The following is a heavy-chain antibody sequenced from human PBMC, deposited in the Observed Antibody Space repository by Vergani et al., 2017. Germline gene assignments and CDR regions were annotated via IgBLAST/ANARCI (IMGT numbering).Heavy chain of an antibody. D-gene: IGHD3-9*01. V-gene: IGHV1-69*01. CDR2: IIPIFGTA. Sequence: QVQLVQSGAEVKKPGSSVKVSCKASGGTFSSYAISWVRQAPGQGLEWMGGIIPIFGTANYAQKFQGRVTITADESTSTAYMELSSLRSEDTAVYYCARDQLSGGQLLRYFDYGMDVWGQGTTVTVSS. CDR1: GGTFSSYA. J-gene: IGHJ6*02. CDR3: ARDQLSGGQLLRYFDYGMDV.